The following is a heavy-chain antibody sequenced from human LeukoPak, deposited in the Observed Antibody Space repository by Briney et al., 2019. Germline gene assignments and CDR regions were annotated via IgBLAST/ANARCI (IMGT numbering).Heavy chain of an antibody. Sequence: PSQTLSLTCTVSGGSISSGGYYWSWIRQHPGKGLEWIGYIYYSGSTYDNPSLKSRVTISVDTSKNQFSLKLSSVTAADTAVYYCARVSTVTTNYFDYWGQGTLVTVSS. D-gene: IGHD4-17*01. J-gene: IGHJ4*02. V-gene: IGHV4-31*03. CDR1: GGSISSGGYY. CDR3: ARVSTVTTNYFDY. CDR2: IYYSGST.